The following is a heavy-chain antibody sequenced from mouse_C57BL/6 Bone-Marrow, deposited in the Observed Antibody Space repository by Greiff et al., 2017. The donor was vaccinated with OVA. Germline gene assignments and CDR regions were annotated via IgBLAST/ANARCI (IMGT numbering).Heavy chain of an antibody. V-gene: IGHV14-3*01. Sequence: VQLQQSLAELVRPGASVKLSCTASGFTIKNTYMHWVKQRPEQGLEWIGRIDPANGNTKYAPKFQGQATITADTSSNTAYLQLSSLTSEDTAIYYCVRANCDYWGQGTTLTVSS. CDR1: GFTIKNTY. D-gene: IGHD1-1*01. CDR3: VRANCDY. J-gene: IGHJ2*01. CDR2: IDPANGNT.